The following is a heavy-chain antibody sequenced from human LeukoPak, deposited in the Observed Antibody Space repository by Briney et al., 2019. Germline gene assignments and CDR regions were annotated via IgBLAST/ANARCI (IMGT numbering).Heavy chain of an antibody. J-gene: IGHJ4*02. Sequence: GGSLRLSCAASGFTFSAYGMSWVRQSPGQGLEWVSGISANGSITFYARSVRGRFTISRDNPQNTVYLQMNSLRAEDSAVYYCAKEKSAYDSSGYYYYFDYWGQGTLVTVSS. V-gene: IGHV3-23*01. CDR1: GFTFSAYG. CDR3: AKEKSAYDSSGYYYYFDY. CDR2: ISANGSIT. D-gene: IGHD3-22*01.